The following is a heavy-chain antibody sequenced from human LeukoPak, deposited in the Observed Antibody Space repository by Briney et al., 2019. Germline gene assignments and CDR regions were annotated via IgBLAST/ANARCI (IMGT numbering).Heavy chain of an antibody. CDR3: ARNNLHYYYMDV. J-gene: IGHJ6*03. Sequence: SETLSLTCTISGYSISSGFYWGWIRQPPGKGLEWIGSIYHTGSTYSNPSLKSRVTISVDTSKNQFSLKLSSVTAADTAVYYCARNNLHYYYMDVWGKGTTVTVSS. V-gene: IGHV4-38-2*02. CDR1: GYSISSGFY. CDR2: IYHTGST.